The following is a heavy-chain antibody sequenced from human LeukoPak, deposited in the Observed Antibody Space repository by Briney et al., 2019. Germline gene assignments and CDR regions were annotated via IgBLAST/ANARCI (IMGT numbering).Heavy chain of an antibody. CDR3: ARSEGCGGDCYDAFDI. CDR1: GFTFSSYA. J-gene: IGHJ3*02. Sequence: PGGSLRLSCAASGFTFSSYAMHWVRQAPGKGLEWVAVISYDGSNKYYADSVKGRFTISRDNSKNTLYLQMNSLRAEDTAVYYCARSEGCGGDCYDAFDIWGQGTMVTVSS. V-gene: IGHV3-30*04. D-gene: IGHD2-21*02. CDR2: ISYDGSNK.